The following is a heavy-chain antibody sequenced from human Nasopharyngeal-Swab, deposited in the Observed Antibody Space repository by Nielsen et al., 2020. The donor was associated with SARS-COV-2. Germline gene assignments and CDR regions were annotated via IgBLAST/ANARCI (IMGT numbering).Heavy chain of an antibody. CDR1: VYTFTNHH. J-gene: IGHJ3*02. D-gene: IGHD3-22*01. CDR3: AGMIIANDAFDI. Sequence: ASVKVSCKASVYTFTNHHIHWVRQAPGQGLEWMGRINPDTGVTIYAQNFQGRVTMTRDTSIRTAYMELSRLTSGDTAVYYCAGMIIANDAFDIWGQGTMVTVSS. V-gene: IGHV1-2*06. CDR2: INPDTGVT.